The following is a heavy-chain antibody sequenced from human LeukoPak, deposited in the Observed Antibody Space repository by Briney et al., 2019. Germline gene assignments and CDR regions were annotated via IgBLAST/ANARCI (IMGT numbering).Heavy chain of an antibody. CDR1: GFTFSSYA. J-gene: IGHJ4*02. V-gene: IGHV3-23*01. CDR2: ISGSGGST. D-gene: IGHD3-10*01. Sequence: PGGSLRLSCAASGFTFSSYAMSWVRQAPGKGLEWVSAISGSGGSTYYADSVKGRFTISRDNSKNTLYLQMNSLRVEDTAVYYCAKDLGPGSYSGCWGQGTLVTVSS. CDR3: AKDLGPGSYSGC.